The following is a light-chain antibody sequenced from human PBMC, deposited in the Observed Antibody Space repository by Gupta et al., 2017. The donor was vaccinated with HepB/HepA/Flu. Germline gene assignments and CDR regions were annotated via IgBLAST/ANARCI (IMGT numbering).Light chain of an antibody. CDR2: KIS. CDR1: QSLVHTEGNIF. J-gene: IGKJ2*01. V-gene: IGKV2-30*02. Sequence: DVVMTQSPLSLPVTLGQPASISCRSSQSLVHTEGNIFLKWYLQRPGQSPRRLIYKISNRDSGVPDRFSGSGSGTDFTLKISRVEAEDVGVYYCMQASHWPYTFGQGTKLEIK. CDR3: MQASHWPYT.